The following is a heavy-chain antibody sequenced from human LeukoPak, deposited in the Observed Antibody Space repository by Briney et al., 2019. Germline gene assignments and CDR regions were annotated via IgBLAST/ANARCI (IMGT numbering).Heavy chain of an antibody. D-gene: IGHD2/OR15-2a*01. J-gene: IGHJ4*02. CDR3: VRDWAPASMQAAPFDC. Sequence: GGSLRHSCAASGFGFSNFWMSWVRQAPGKGPEWVANIKEDGSLKNYVDSVEGRFTVSRDNAKNTLYLQMNSLRLEDTAVYYCVRDWAPASMQAAPFDCWGQGTLVTVSS. CDR1: GFGFSNFW. CDR2: IKEDGSLK. V-gene: IGHV3-7*01.